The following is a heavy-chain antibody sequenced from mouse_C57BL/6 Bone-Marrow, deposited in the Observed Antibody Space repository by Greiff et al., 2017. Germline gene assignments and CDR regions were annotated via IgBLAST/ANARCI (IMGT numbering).Heavy chain of an antibody. CDR2: IWSDGST. CDR1: GFSLTSYG. V-gene: IGHV2-6-1*01. J-gene: IGHJ2*01. Sequence: VQLKESGPGLVAPSQSLSITCTVSGFSLTSYGVHWVRQPPGKGLEWLVVIWSDGSTTYNSALKSRLSISKDNSKSQVFLKMNSLQTDDTAMFYCARQGDYGSSYVFDYWGQGTTLTVSS. D-gene: IGHD1-1*01. CDR3: ARQGDYGSSYVFDY.